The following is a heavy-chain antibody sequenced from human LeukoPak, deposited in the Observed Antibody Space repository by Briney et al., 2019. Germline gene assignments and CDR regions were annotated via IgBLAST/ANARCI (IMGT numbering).Heavy chain of an antibody. J-gene: IGHJ5*02. D-gene: IGHD1-1*01. V-gene: IGHV3-21*01. CDR1: GFTFSSYS. CDR3: ARATTGTTSDRGIFDP. Sequence: GGSLRLSCAAFGFTFSSYSMNWVRQAPGKGLEWVSSISSSSSYIYYADSVKGRFTISRDNAKNSLYLQMNSLRAEDTAVYYCARATTGTTSDRGIFDPWGREPWSPSPQ. CDR2: ISSSSSYI.